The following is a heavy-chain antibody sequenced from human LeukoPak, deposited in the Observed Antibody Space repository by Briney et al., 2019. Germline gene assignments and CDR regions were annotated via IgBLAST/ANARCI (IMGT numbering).Heavy chain of an antibody. CDR2: IYPGDSDT. Sequence: GESLKISCQGSGYNFTTYWIAWVRQMPGKGLEWMGIIYPGDSDTRYSPSFQGQVTISADKSITTAYLQWSSLQASDTAIYYCARRRDAFDFWGQGTMVTVSS. V-gene: IGHV5-51*01. CDR3: ARRRDAFDF. J-gene: IGHJ3*01. CDR1: GYNFTTYW.